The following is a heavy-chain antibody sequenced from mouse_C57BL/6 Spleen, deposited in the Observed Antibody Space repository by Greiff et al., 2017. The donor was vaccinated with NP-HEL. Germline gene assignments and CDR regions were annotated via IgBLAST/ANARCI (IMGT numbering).Heavy chain of an antibody. CDR3: ARREVTTGAYWYFDV. CDR2: ISSGGSYT. Sequence: EVQRVESGGDLVKPGGSLKLSCAASGFTFSSYGMSWVRQTPDKRLEWVATISSGGSYTYYPDSVKGRFTISRDNAKNTLYLQMSSLKSEDTAMYYCARREVTTGAYWYFDVWGTGTTVTVSS. V-gene: IGHV5-6*01. J-gene: IGHJ1*03. CDR1: GFTFSSYG. D-gene: IGHD2-2*01.